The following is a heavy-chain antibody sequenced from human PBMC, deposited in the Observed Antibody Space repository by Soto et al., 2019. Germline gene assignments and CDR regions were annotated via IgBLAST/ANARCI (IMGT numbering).Heavy chain of an antibody. Sequence: PSETLSLTCTFSGFSISSSSYYWGWIRKPPGKGLEWIGSIYYSGSTYYNPSLKSRVTISVDTSKNQFSLKLSSVTAADTAVYYCARHPAVGATPFDYWGQGTLVTVSS. J-gene: IGHJ4*02. CDR1: GFSISSSSYY. CDR3: ARHPAVGATPFDY. CDR2: IYYSGST. V-gene: IGHV4-39*01. D-gene: IGHD1-26*01.